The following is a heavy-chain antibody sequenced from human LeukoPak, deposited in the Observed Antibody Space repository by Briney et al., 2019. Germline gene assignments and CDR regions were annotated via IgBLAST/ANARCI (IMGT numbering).Heavy chain of an antibody. Sequence: GASVKVSCKASGGTFSSYAISWVRQAPGQGLEWMGGIIPIFGTANYAQKFQGRVTITADESTSTAYMELSSLRSEDTAVYYCARDLAVADIYYYYYGMDVWGQGTTVTVSS. D-gene: IGHD6-19*01. CDR3: ARDLAVADIYYYYYGMDV. J-gene: IGHJ6*02. V-gene: IGHV1-69*13. CDR1: GGTFSSYA. CDR2: IIPIFGTA.